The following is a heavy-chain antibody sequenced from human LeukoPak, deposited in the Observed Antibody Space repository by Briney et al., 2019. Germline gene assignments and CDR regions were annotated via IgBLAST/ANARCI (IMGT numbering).Heavy chain of an antibody. J-gene: IGHJ4*02. D-gene: IGHD3-10*01. Sequence: PSETLSLTCTVSGGSVSSGSYYWSWIRQPPGKGLEWIGYIYYSRSTNYNPSLKSRVTISVDTSKNQFSLKLSSVTAADTAVYYCAISGGFGELFPFFDYWGQETLVTVSS. CDR3: AISGGFGELFPFFDY. CDR1: GGSVSSGSYY. CDR2: IYYSRST. V-gene: IGHV4-61*01.